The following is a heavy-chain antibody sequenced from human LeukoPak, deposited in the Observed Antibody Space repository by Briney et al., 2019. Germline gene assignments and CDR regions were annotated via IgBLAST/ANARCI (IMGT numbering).Heavy chain of an antibody. CDR1: DGSFSGYY. J-gene: IGHJ4*02. Sequence: SETLSLTCAVYDGSFSGYYWSWIRQPPGKGLEWIGEINHSGSTNYNPSLKSRVTISLDTSKSQFSLKVRYVTAADTAVYYCTRGLNDSWTGENYWGQGTLVTVSS. CDR2: INHSGST. D-gene: IGHD3-3*01. V-gene: IGHV4-34*01. CDR3: TRGLNDSWTGENY.